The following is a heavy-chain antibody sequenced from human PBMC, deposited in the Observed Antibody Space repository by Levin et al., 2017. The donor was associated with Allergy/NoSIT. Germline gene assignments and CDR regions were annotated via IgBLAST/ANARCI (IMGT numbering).Heavy chain of an antibody. CDR3: GKEEEAQLWLTGRLPTYFDS. CDR2: ISGSGGST. V-gene: IGHV3-23*01. CDR1: GFTFSSYA. J-gene: IGHJ4*02. D-gene: IGHD5-18*01. Sequence: GGSLRLSCAASGFTFSSYAMSWVRQAPGKGLEWVSAISGSGGSTYYADSVNGRFTISRDNSKNSLYLQMNSLRAEHTDVYYWGKEEEAQLWLTGRLPTYFDSWGPGTLVTVSA.